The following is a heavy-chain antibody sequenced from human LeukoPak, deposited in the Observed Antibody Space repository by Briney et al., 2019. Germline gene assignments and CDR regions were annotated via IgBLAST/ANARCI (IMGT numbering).Heavy chain of an antibody. CDR1: GGSISRGDYY. J-gene: IGHJ3*02. Sequence: SETLSLTSTVSGGSISRGDYYWSWIRQPPRNGLEWIGYIYYSGSTYYNPSLKSRVTISVDTFKNQLSLMLSSVTAADTAVYYCARYCSSTSCYTGDAFDIWGQGTMVTVSS. CDR3: ARYCSSTSCYTGDAFDI. CDR2: IYYSGST. D-gene: IGHD2-2*02. V-gene: IGHV4-30-4*08.